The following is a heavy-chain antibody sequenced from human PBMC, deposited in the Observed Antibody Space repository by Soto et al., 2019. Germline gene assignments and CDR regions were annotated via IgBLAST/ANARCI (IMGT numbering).Heavy chain of an antibody. Sequence: SETLSLTCTVSGGSISSYYWSWIRQPLGKGLEWIGYIYYSGSTNYNPSLKSRVTISVDTSKNQFSLKLSSVTAADTAVYYCARGISNYYYDSRESRAFDIWGQGTMVTVSS. V-gene: IGHV4-59*01. J-gene: IGHJ3*02. CDR2: IYYSGST. CDR1: GGSISSYY. D-gene: IGHD3-22*01. CDR3: ARGISNYYYDSRESRAFDI.